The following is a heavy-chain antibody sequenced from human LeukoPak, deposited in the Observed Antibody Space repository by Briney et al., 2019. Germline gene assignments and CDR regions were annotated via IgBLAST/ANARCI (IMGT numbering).Heavy chain of an antibody. CDR1: GGSISNFH. J-gene: IGHJ4*02. D-gene: IGHD6-19*01. CDR2: IYDSGST. CDR3: ARHSNSGWYTIDY. V-gene: IGHV4-59*08. Sequence: PSETLSLTCTVSGGSISNFHWSWIRQPPGKGLEWMGYIYDSGSTNYNPSLKSRVTISLDKSKSQFSLKLSSVTAADTAVYYCARHSNSGWYTIDYWGQGTPVTVSS.